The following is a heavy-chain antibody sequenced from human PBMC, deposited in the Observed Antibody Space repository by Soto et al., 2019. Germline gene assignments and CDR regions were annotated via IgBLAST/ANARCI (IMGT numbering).Heavy chain of an antibody. J-gene: IGHJ4*02. CDR2: ISGSGGST. V-gene: IGHV3-23*01. CDR1: GFTFSSYA. Sequence: GESLKISCAASGFTFSSYAMSWVRQAPGKGLEWVSAISGSGGSTYYADSVKGRFTISRDNSKNTLYLQMNSLRAEDTAVYYCAKVPALSGYSYGYQLDYWGQGNLVTVSS. CDR3: AKVPALSGYSYGYQLDY. D-gene: IGHD5-18*01.